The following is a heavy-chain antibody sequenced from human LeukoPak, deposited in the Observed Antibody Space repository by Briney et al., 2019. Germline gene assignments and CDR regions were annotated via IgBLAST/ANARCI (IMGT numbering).Heavy chain of an antibody. J-gene: IGHJ4*02. D-gene: IGHD5-12*01. CDR1: GYSISSGYY. Sequence: PSETLSLTCAVSGYSISSGYYWGWIRQPPGKGLEWIGYIYYSGSTYYNPSLKSRVTISVDTSKNQFSLKLSSVTAADTAVYYCARVFPINYFDYWGQGTLVTVSS. CDR2: IYYSGST. CDR3: ARVFPINYFDY. V-gene: IGHV4-30-4*08.